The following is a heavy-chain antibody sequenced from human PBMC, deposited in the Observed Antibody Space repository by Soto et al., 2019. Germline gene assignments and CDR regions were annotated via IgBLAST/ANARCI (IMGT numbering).Heavy chain of an antibody. J-gene: IGHJ4*02. CDR1: GDPVSSGSFY. CDR2: VYYTGNT. V-gene: IGHV4-61*01. D-gene: IGHD3-22*01. CDR3: ARKDYDSRLDF. Sequence: SETLSLTCTVSGDPVSSGSFYWSWIRQPPGKGLEWIGYVYYTGNTNNNPSLKSRISISIDTSKNEFSLKLRSVTAADTAVYYCARKDYDSRLDFWGQGSLVTVSS.